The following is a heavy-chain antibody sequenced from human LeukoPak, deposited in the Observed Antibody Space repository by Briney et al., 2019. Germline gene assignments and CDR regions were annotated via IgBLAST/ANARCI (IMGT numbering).Heavy chain of an antibody. CDR3: ARRDHYDFWSGYSFDY. V-gene: IGHV1-69*13. CDR1: GGTFSSYA. J-gene: IGHJ4*02. CDR2: IIPIFGTA. Sequence: SVKVSCKASGGTFSSYAISWVRQAPGQGLEWMGGIIPIFGTANYAQKFQGRVTITADESTSTAYMELSSLRSEDTAVYCCARRDHYDFWSGYSFDYWGQGTLVTVSS. D-gene: IGHD3-3*01.